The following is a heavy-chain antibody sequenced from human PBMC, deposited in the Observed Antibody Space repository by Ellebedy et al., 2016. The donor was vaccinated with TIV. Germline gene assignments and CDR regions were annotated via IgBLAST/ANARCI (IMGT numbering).Heavy chain of an antibody. Sequence: SETLSLXXTVSGGSISSYFWSWIRQPPGKGLEWIGYISDSGSTNDNPSLKSRVTISVDTSRNQFSLKMKSATAADTAVYYCARDLGSGIYPGHWGQGTLVTVSS. CDR1: GGSISSYF. D-gene: IGHD2-2*02. J-gene: IGHJ4*02. CDR2: ISDSGST. V-gene: IGHV4-59*01. CDR3: ARDLGSGIYPGH.